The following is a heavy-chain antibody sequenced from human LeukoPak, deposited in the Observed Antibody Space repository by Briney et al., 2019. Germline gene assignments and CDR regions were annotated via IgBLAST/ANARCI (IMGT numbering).Heavy chain of an antibody. Sequence: SETLSVTCAVSGDSITNPKWWSWVRQPPGKGLEWLGEIYYSGTANYNPSLGSRVTISVDKSKNQLSLRLSSVTAADTAVYYCAGTLLRRPRDYWGQGTLVTVSS. CDR2: IYYSGTA. CDR3: AGTLLRRPRDY. D-gene: IGHD1-26*01. J-gene: IGHJ4*02. V-gene: IGHV4-4*02. CDR1: GDSITNPKW.